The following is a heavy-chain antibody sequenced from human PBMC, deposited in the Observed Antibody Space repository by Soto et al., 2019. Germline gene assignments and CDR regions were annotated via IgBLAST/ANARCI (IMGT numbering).Heavy chain of an antibody. J-gene: IGHJ6*02. V-gene: IGHV6-1*01. D-gene: IGHD6-19*01. CDR2: TYYRSKWYN. CDR3: ARGIAVAGMGYYYYYGMDV. CDR1: GDSVSSNSAA. Sequence: SQTLSLTCVISGDSVSSNSAAWNWIRQSPSRGLEWLGRTYYRSKWYNDYAVSVKSRITINPDTSKNQFSLQLNSVTPEDTAVYYCARGIAVAGMGYYYYYGMDVWGQGTTVTVSS.